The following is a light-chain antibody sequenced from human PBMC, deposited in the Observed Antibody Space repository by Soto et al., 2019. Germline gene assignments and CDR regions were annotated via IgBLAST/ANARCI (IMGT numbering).Light chain of an antibody. J-gene: IGKJ3*01. Sequence: DIVLTQSQATLSLSPGERATLSCRARQSVCTYLAWYQQQPGQAPRLLIYDASHRATGIPARFSGSGSGTVLSLTISSREPEDFAVYYWQQRSNLFTFGPGTKVDIK. V-gene: IGKV3-11*01. CDR3: QQRSNLFT. CDR1: QSVCTY. CDR2: DAS.